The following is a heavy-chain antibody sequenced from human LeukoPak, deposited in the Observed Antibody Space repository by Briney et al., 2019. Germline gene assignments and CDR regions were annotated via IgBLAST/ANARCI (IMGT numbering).Heavy chain of an antibody. CDR2: INPNSGGT. D-gene: IGHD3-22*01. CDR3: AREEANYYDSSGYPLDY. CDR1: GYTFTVYY. J-gene: IGHJ4*02. V-gene: IGHV1-2*02. Sequence: ASVKVSFKASGYTFTVYYMHWVRQAPGQGLEWMGWINPNSGGTNYAQKFQGRVTMTRDTSISTAYMELSRLRSDDTAVYYCAREEANYYDSSGYPLDYWGQGTLVTVSS.